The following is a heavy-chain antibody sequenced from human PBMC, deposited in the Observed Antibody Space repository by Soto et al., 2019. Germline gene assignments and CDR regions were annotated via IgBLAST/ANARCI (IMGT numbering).Heavy chain of an antibody. CDR1: GYTFTSYG. V-gene: IGHV1-18*01. J-gene: IGHJ3*02. CDR3: ARDGRYDFWSGYYGAPDAFDI. D-gene: IGHD3-3*01. CDR2: ISAYNGNT. Sequence: GASVKVSCKASGYTFTSYGISWVRQAPGQGLEWMGWISAYNGNTNYAQKLQGRVTMTTDTSTSTAYMELRSLRSDDTAVYYCARDGRYDFWSGYYGAPDAFDIWGQGTMVTVS.